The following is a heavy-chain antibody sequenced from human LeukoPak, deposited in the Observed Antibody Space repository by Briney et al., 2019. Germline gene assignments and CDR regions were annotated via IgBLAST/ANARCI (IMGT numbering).Heavy chain of an antibody. J-gene: IGHJ4*02. V-gene: IGHV4-59*08. CDR1: XXXXXXXX. Sequence: SETLSLTCTXSXXXXXXXXWSWIXQXXXXXXXXIGYIYYSGSTNYNPSLKSRVTISVDTSKNQFSLKLSSVTAADTAVYYCARHSLRTYYFDYWGQGTLVTVSS. CDR3: ARHSLRTYYFDY. CDR2: IYYSGST. D-gene: IGHD4-11*01.